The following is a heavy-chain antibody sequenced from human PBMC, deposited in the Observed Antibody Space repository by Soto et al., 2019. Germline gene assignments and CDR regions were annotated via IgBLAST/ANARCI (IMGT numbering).Heavy chain of an antibody. CDR1: GDSVSSNSAA. J-gene: IGHJ4*02. Sequence: QVQLQQSGPGLVKPSQTLSLTCAISGDSVSSNSAAWNWIRQSPSRGLEWLGRTYYRSKWYNDYAVSVKSRITINPDTSKNQFSLQLNSVTPEDTAVYYCAREARYCSGGSCYTLTSYFDYWGQGTLVTVSS. D-gene: IGHD2-15*01. CDR3: AREARYCSGGSCYTLTSYFDY. V-gene: IGHV6-1*01. CDR2: TYYRSKWYN.